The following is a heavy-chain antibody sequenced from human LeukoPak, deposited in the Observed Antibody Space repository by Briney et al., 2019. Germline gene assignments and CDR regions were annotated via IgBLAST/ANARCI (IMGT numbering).Heavy chain of an antibody. Sequence: AVSLTLSCAASGCTFSSYALSWVRQAPATGLEGVSAVSRCCGSTNYTDSVKGRFTISRDNSKNTLYLQMNTLRAEDTAVYYCAKCGRADGRYYFDYWGQGALVTVSS. V-gene: IGHV3-23*01. D-gene: IGHD1-26*01. CDR1: GCTFSSYA. CDR2: VSRCCGST. CDR3: AKCGRADGRYYFDY. J-gene: IGHJ4*02.